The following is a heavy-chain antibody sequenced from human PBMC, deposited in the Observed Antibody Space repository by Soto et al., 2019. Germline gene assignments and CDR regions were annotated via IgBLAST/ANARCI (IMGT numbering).Heavy chain of an antibody. CDR1: GGSISSSSYY. V-gene: IGHV4-39*01. J-gene: IGHJ4*02. Sequence: SETLSLTCTVSGGSISSSSYYWGWIRQPPGKGLEWIGSIYYSGSTYYNPSLKSRVTISVDTSKNQFSLKLSSVTAADTAVYYCARQAPADYFDYWGQGTLVTVSS. D-gene: IGHD6-19*01. CDR2: IYYSGST. CDR3: ARQAPADYFDY.